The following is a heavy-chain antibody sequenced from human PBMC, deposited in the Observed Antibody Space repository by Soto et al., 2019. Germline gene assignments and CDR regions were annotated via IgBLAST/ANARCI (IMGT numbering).Heavy chain of an antibody. J-gene: IGHJ5*02. CDR2: INSDGSST. D-gene: IGHD4-4*01. Sequence: GGSLRLSCAASGFTFNRHWRHWVRQAPGMGLVWVSRINSDGSSTNYADSLKGRFTISRDNAKNTLYLQMNSLRAEDTAVYYCARDRGYSNYVGWFDPWGQGTLVTVSS. CDR1: GFTFNRHW. CDR3: ARDRGYSNYVGWFDP. V-gene: IGHV3-74*01.